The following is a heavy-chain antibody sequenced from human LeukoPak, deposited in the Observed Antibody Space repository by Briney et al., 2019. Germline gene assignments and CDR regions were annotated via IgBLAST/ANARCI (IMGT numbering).Heavy chain of an antibody. D-gene: IGHD3-16*01. V-gene: IGHV3-72*01. CDR3: ARVIRGNWFDP. J-gene: IGHJ5*02. CDR1: GFNFSDHY. CDR2: SRDKPNSYHT. Sequence: GGXLRLSCAASGFNFSDHYMDWVRQAPGKGLEWGGRSRDKPNSYHTEYAATVKGRFTISRHDSKNSVYLQMNSLKTEDTAVYYCARVIRGNWFDPWGQGTLFTVSS.